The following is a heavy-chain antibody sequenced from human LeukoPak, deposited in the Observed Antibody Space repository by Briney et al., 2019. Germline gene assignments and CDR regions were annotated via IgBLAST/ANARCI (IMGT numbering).Heavy chain of an antibody. J-gene: IGHJ4*02. Sequence: GESLRLSCAASGFTFSTYWMAWVRQAPGKGLEWVANIKYDESEKYYVDSVKGRFTISRDNAKNSLFLQVNSLRAEDTAVYYCARDLAGVLDYWGRGTLVTVSS. CDR3: ARDLAGVLDY. CDR1: GFTFSTYW. D-gene: IGHD2-8*01. CDR2: IKYDESEK. V-gene: IGHV3-7*01.